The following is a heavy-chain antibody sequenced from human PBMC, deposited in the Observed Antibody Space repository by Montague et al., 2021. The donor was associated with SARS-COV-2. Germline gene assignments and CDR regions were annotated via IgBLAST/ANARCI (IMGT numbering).Heavy chain of an antibody. CDR1: GGSISSSSYY. Sequence: SETLSPTCTVSGGSISSSSYYWGWIRQPPGKGLEWIGSIYYSGSTYYXPSLKSRVTISVDTSKNQFSLKLGSVTAADTAVYYCARQMGQSSIFGVVIQYYFDYWGQGTVVTVSS. CDR3: ARQMGQSSIFGVVIQYYFDY. J-gene: IGHJ4*02. V-gene: IGHV4-39*01. CDR2: IYYSGST. D-gene: IGHD3-3*01.